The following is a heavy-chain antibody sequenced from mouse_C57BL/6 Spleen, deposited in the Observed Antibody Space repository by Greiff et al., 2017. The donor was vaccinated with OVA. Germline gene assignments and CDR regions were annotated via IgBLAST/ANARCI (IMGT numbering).Heavy chain of an antibody. J-gene: IGHJ2*01. CDR3: APYDGYSYY. D-gene: IGHD2-3*01. CDR2: MYPGDGDT. V-gene: IGHV1-82*01. CDR1: GYAFSSSW. Sequence: QVQLQQSGPELVKPGASVQISCKASGYAFSSSWMNWVKQRPEKGLEWIGRMYPGDGDTNYNGKFKGKATLTADKSSSTAYMQLSSLTAEDSAVYFCAPYDGYSYYWGQGTTLTVSS.